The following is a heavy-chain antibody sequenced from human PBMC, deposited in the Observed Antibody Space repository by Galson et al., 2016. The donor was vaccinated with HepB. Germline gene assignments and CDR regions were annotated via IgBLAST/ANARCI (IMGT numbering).Heavy chain of an antibody. J-gene: IGHJ4*02. V-gene: IGHV3-11*01. CDR1: GFTFGGFY. Sequence: SLRLSCAASGFTFGGFYFSWVRQAPGKGLEWISSISSGGETIYYADSVKGRFTISRDNARSSLYLHMNSLRAEDSAVYYCAREGDGYYGSTTHFDHWGQGTLVTVSS. CDR3: AREGDGYYGSTTHFDH. CDR2: ISSGGETI. D-gene: IGHD3-10*01.